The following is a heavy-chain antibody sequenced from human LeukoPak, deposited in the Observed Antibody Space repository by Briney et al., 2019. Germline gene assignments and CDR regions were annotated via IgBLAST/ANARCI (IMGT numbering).Heavy chain of an antibody. CDR2: ISHDGSNK. CDR3: ARSYGTFSGPVAY. Sequence: GGSLRLSCAASGFTFSSYAMHWVRQAPGKGLEWVAVISHDGSNKYYADSVKGRFTISRDNSKNTLYLQMNSLRAEDTAVYYCARSYGTFSGPVAYWGQGTLVTLSS. V-gene: IGHV3-30-3*01. CDR1: GFTFSSYA. J-gene: IGHJ4*02. D-gene: IGHD2/OR15-2a*01.